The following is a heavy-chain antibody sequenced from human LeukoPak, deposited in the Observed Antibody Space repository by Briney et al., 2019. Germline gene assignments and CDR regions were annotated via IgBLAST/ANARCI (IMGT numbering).Heavy chain of an antibody. CDR1: GYTFTGYY. D-gene: IGHD3-10*01. Sequence: ASVKVSCKASGYTFTGYYMPWVREAPGQGLEWMGWIYPNSGGTNYAQKFQGRVTMTRDTSISTAYMELSRLRSDDTAVYYCASFPLVGGAASYYYYGMDVWGQGTTVTVSS. CDR3: ASFPLVGGAASYYYYGMDV. V-gene: IGHV1-2*02. CDR2: IYPNSGGT. J-gene: IGHJ6*02.